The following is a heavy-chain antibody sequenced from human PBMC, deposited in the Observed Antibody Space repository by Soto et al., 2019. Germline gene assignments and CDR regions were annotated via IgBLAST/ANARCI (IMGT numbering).Heavy chain of an antibody. J-gene: IGHJ4*02. D-gene: IGHD2-2*02. CDR1: GFTVSSSD. CDR3: ARGVKYCVTTTCYSPFDY. CDR2: IYSGGIT. Sequence: GESLKISCAASGFTVSSSDMSWVRQAPERGLEWVSLIYSGGITYDAESVKGRFTISRDNSKNTLYLQMDRLRAEDTAVYYCARGVKYCVTTTCYSPFDYWGQGILVTVSS. V-gene: IGHV3-66*01.